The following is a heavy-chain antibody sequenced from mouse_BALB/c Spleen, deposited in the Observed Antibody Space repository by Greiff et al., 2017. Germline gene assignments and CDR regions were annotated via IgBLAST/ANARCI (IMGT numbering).Heavy chain of an antibody. V-gene: IGHV1-69*01. Sequence: QVQLKQPGAELVMPGASVKMSCKASGYTFTDYWMHWVKQRPGQGLEWIGAIDTSDSYTSYNQKFKGKATLTVDESSSTAYMQLSSLTSEDSAVYYCARRGAYYYGSTGDFDVWGAGTTVTVSS. J-gene: IGHJ1*01. CDR2: IDTSDSYT. D-gene: IGHD1-1*01. CDR3: ARRGAYYYGSTGDFDV. CDR1: GYTFTDYW.